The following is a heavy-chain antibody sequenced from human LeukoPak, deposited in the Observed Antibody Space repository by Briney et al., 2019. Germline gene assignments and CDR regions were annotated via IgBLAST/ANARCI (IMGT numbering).Heavy chain of an antibody. V-gene: IGHV1-2*02. J-gene: IGHJ5*02. D-gene: IGHD5-12*01. CDR2: INPNSGGT. Sequence: ASVKVSCKASGYTFTGYYIHWVRQAPGQGLEWMGWINPNSGGTNYAQKFQGRVTMTRDTSLSTAYMELSRLRSDDTAVYYCARDGRYSGYGHNNWFDPWGQGTLVTVSS. CDR3: ARDGRYSGYGHNNWFDP. CDR1: GYTFTGYY.